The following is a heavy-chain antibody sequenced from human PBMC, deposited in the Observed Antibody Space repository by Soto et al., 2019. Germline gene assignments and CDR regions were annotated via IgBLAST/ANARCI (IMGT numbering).Heavy chain of an antibody. Sequence: ASETLSLTWTVSGGSISSYYWIWIRQPPGKGLEWIGYIYYSGSTNYNPSLKSRVTISVDTSKNQFSLKLSSVTAADTAVYYCARHGGYYYDSSVGWFDPWGQGTLVTVSS. CDR3: ARHGGYYYDSSVGWFDP. J-gene: IGHJ5*02. D-gene: IGHD3-22*01. CDR2: IYYSGST. V-gene: IGHV4-59*08. CDR1: GGSISSYY.